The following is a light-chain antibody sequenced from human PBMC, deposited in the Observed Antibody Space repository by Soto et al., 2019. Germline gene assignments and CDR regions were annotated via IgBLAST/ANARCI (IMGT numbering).Light chain of an antibody. J-gene: IGKJ2*01. CDR3: QQDNNWPPYT. CDR2: GAS. Sequence: EIVMTQSPATLSVSPGERATLSCRASQSVSSNLAWYQQKPGQAPRLLLYGASTRATGSPARFSGSGSGTEFTLTISSLQSEDFAVYYCQQDNNWPPYTFGQGTKLEIK. V-gene: IGKV3-15*01. CDR1: QSVSSN.